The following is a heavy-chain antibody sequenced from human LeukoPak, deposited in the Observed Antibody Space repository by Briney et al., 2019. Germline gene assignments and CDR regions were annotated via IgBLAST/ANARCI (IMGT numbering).Heavy chain of an antibody. D-gene: IGHD3-10*01. CDR1: GFTFSSYA. CDR2: IGGSSGKI. CDR3: AKQPYQYVSGSPSWLDP. Sequence: GGSLRLSCAASGFTFSSYAMTWVRQAPGKGLEWGSGIGGSSGKIFYADSVKGRFTISRDNSKNTLYLQMNTLRAEDTAVYFCAKQPYQYVSGSPSWLDPWGQGTLVTVSS. V-gene: IGHV3-23*01. J-gene: IGHJ5*02.